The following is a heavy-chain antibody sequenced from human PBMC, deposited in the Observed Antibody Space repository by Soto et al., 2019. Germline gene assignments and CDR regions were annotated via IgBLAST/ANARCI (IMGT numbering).Heavy chain of an antibody. V-gene: IGHV4-59*01. CDR3: ARWSLADEH. CDR1: GCSIRSYY. Sequence: SETLSLTCTVPGCSIRSYYWSWIPQPPGEGLEGIGYIYYSGSTNYNPSLKGRVTISVDAAKNQFSLKLSSVPAADTAVYYCARWSLADEHWGQGTLVTVPS. J-gene: IGHJ4*02. D-gene: IGHD2-21*02. CDR2: IYYSGST.